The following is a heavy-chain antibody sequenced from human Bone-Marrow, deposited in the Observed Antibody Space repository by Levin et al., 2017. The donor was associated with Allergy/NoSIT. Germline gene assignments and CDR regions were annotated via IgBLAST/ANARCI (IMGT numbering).Heavy chain of an antibody. CDR1: GGSISSGSHY. Sequence: SETLSLTCTVSGGSISSGSHYWNWIRQPAGKGLEWIGRIFTVGSTNFNSSLQSRVTISLDTSNDQFSLRLRSVTAADTAVYYCARGGRYYDWLSHFDSWGQGMLVTVSS. J-gene: IGHJ4*02. CDR3: ARGGRYYDWLSHFDS. CDR2: IFTVGST. V-gene: IGHV4-61*02. D-gene: IGHD3-9*01.